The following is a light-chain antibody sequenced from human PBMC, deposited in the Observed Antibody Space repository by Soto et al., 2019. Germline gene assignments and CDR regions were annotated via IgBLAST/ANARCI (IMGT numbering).Light chain of an antibody. CDR1: ASTIGRNY. CDR3: AAWDDNLSGFYV. V-gene: IGLV1-47*01. CDR2: RNS. J-gene: IGLJ1*01. Sequence: QPVLTQSPSASGTPGQRVTISCSGSASTIGRNYVYWYQQLPGTAPKLLIYRNSQRPSGVPDRFSGSKSGTSASLAISGLRSEDEDDDYCAAWDDNLSGFYVFGDGTKLTVL.